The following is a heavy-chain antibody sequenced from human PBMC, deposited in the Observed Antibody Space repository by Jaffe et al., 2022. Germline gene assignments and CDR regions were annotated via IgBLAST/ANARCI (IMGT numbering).Heavy chain of an antibody. CDR2: IFHSGST. CDR1: GYSISSGYY. CDR3: ASQSSRLGERGNWFDP. V-gene: IGHV4-38-2*01. Sequence: QVQLQESGPGLVKPSETLSLTCDVSGYSISSGYYWGWIRQPPGKGLEWIASIFHSGSTFYNASLQSRVIISVDTSKNQFSLKLSSVSAADTAVYYCASQSSRLGERGNWFDPWGQGTLVTVSS. D-gene: IGHD3-10*01. J-gene: IGHJ5*02.